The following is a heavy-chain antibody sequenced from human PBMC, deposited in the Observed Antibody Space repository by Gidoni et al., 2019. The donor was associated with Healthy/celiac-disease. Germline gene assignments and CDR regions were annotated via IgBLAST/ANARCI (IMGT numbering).Heavy chain of an antibody. CDR1: GFTFSSYS. V-gene: IGHV3-21*01. CDR2: ISSSSSYI. CDR3: ARDPLNYYGMDV. Sequence: EVQLVESGGGLVKPGGSLRLSCAAAGFTFSSYSMNWVRQAPGKGLAWVSSISSSSSYIYYADSVKGRFTISRDNAKNSLYLQMNSLRAEDTAVYYCARDPLNYYGMDVWGQGTTVTVSS. J-gene: IGHJ6*02.